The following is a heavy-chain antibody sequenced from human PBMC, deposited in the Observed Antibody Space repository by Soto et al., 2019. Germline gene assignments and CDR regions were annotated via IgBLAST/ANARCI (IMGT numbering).Heavy chain of an antibody. CDR3: AHRVNYNSYWAVGWFDP. J-gene: IGHJ5*02. CDR2: IYWDNDR. D-gene: IGHD2-8*02. V-gene: IGHV2-5*02. Sequence: QITLKESGPTLLEPTQTLTLTCSFSGFSLTTSGVGVGWLRQAPGKALECLGIIYWDNDRRYNPSLKSRLSITKDTSKNQVVLTMTYMEPVDTAFYFCAHRVNYNSYWAVGWFDPWGQGTLVTVS. CDR1: GFSLTTSGVG.